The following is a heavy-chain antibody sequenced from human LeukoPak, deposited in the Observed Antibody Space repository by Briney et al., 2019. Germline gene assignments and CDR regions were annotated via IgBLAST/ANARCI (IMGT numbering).Heavy chain of an antibody. V-gene: IGHV3-15*01. CDR1: GFTFSNAW. J-gene: IGHJ4*02. CDR2: IKSKTDGGTT. CDR3: TTETWYSSGWYEGYYFDY. D-gene: IGHD6-19*01. Sequence: PGGSLRLSCAASGFTFSNAWMSWVRQAPGKRLEWVGRIKSKTDGGTTDYAAPVKGRFTISRDDSKNTLYLQMNSLKTEDTAVYYCTTETWYSSGWYEGYYFDYWGQGTLVTVSS.